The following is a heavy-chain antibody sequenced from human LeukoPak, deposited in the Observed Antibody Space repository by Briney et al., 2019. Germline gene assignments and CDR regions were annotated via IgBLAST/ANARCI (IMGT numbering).Heavy chain of an antibody. D-gene: IGHD2-15*01. J-gene: IGHJ6*02. V-gene: IGHV3-21*01. CDR2: ISSSSSYI. CDR1: GFTFSSYS. Sequence: GSLRLSCAASGFTFSSYSMNWVRQAPGKGLEWVSSISSSSSYIYYADSVKGRFTISRDNAKNSLYLQMNSLRAEDTAVYYCARGFDMAYYYYGMDVWGQGTTVTVSS. CDR3: ARGFDMAYYYYGMDV.